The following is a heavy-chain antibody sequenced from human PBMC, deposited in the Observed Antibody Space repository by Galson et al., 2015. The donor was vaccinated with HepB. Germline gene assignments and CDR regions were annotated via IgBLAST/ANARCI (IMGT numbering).Heavy chain of an antibody. CDR2: ISAYNGNT. CDR1: GYTFTSYG. D-gene: IGHD2-21*02. CDR3: ARGAYCGGGCYSVGSYDFDY. V-gene: IGHV1-18*04. Sequence: SVKVSCKASGYTFTSYGISWVRQAPGQGLEWMGWISAYNGNTNYAQKLQGRVTMTTDTSTSTAYMELRSLRSDDTSVYYCARGAYCGGGCYSVGSYDFDYWGQGTLVTVSS. J-gene: IGHJ4*02.